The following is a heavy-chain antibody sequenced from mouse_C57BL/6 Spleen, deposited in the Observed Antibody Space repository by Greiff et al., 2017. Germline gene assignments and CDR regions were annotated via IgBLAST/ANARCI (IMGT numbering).Heavy chain of an antibody. Sequence: QVQLKESGAELVRPGASVTLSCKASGYTFTDYEMHWVKQTPVHGLEWIGAIDPETGGTAYNQKCKGKAILTADKSSSTAYMELRSLTSEDSAVYYCTRREITRGFAYWGQGTLVTVSA. CDR1: GYTFTDYE. CDR3: TRREITRGFAY. CDR2: IDPETGGT. J-gene: IGHJ3*01. D-gene: IGHD2-4*01. V-gene: IGHV1-15*01.